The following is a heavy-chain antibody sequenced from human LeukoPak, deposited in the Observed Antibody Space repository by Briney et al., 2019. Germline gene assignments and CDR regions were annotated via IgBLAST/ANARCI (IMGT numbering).Heavy chain of an antibody. D-gene: IGHD2-2*02. CDR2: ISSSSSYI. CDR1: GFTFSSYS. CDR3: ARDRYCSSTSCYTGAFDI. Sequence: PGGSLRLSCAASGFTFSSYSMNWVRQAPGQGLEWVSSISSSSSYIYYADSVKGRFTISRDNAKNSLYLQMNSLRAEDTAVYYCARDRYCSSTSCYTGAFDIWGQGTMVTVSS. V-gene: IGHV3-21*01. J-gene: IGHJ3*02.